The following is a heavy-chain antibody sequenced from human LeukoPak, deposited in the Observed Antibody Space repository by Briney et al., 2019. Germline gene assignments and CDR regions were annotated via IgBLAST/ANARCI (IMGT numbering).Heavy chain of an antibody. D-gene: IGHD4-23*01. CDR1: GFTFSSHG. V-gene: IGHV3-74*01. CDR2: ISSDGSRV. Sequence: PGGSLRLSCAASGFTFSSHGMSWVRQAPGKGLEWVSRISSDGSRVTYADSVKGRFTISRDNSKNTLYLQMGSLRAEDMAVYYCARRYGGNPRHTNGYFDLWGRGTLVTVSS. J-gene: IGHJ2*01. CDR3: ARRYGGNPRHTNGYFDL.